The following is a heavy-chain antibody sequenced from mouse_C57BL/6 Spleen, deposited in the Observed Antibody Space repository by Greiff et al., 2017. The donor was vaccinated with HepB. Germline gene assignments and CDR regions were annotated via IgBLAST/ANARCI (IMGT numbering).Heavy chain of an antibody. V-gene: IGHV1-81*01. CDR1: GYTFTSYG. J-gene: IGHJ4*01. CDR2: IYPRSGNT. D-gene: IGHD4-1*01. CDR3: ASNWERAMDY. Sequence: VQLQQSGAELARPGASVKLSCKASGYTFTSYGISWVKQRPGQGLEWIGEIYPRSGNTYYNEKFKGKATLTADKSSSTAYMELRSLTSEDSAVYVCASNWERAMDYWGQGTSVTVSA.